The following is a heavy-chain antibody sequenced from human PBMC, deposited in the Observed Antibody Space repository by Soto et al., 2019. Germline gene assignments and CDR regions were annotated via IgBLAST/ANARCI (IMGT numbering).Heavy chain of an antibody. CDR3: DRDPTTIQLWSYAXDI. V-gene: IGHV1-46*03. D-gene: IGHD5-18*01. CDR1: GYTFTSYY. J-gene: IGHJ3*02. CDR2: INPSGGST. Sequence: ASVKVSCKASGYTFTSYYMHCVRQAPGQGLEWMGIINPSGGSTSYAQKFQGRVTMTRDTSTSTVYMELSSLRSEDTAVYYCDRDPTTIQLWSYAXDIWGQGTMVTVSS.